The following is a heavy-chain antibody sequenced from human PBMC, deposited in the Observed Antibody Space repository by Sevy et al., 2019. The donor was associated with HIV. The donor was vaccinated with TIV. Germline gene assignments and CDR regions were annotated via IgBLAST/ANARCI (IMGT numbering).Heavy chain of an antibody. Sequence: GGSLRLSCAASGFTFSSYSMNWVRQAPGKGLEWVSSISSSSSYIYYTDSVKGRFTISRDNAKNSLYLQMNSLRAEDTAVYCCARDMVGAFFYYYYGMDVWGQGTTVTVSS. V-gene: IGHV3-21*01. CDR3: ARDMVGAFFYYYYGMDV. D-gene: IGHD1-26*01. J-gene: IGHJ6*02. CDR2: ISSSSSYI. CDR1: GFTFSSYS.